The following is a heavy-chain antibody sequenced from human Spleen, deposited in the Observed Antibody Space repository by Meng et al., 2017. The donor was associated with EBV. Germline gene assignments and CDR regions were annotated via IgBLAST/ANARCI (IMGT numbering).Heavy chain of an antibody. CDR1: RGFITSGDW. V-gene: IGHV4-4*02. CDR3: ARAGYHRPASEY. D-gene: IGHD2-15*01. Sequence: QVQWRESGPGLVRPSGTLSLPCAVSRGFITSGDWWIWVHQAPGKGLEWIGEILHSGGTSYNPSLKSRVTISLDMSKDRFSLRLSSVTAADTAVYYCARAGYHRPASEYWGQGTLVTVSS. J-gene: IGHJ4*02. CDR2: ILHSGGT.